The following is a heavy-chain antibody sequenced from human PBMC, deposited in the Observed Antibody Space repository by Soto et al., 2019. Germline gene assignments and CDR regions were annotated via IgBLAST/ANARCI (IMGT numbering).Heavy chain of an antibody. CDR2: IIPIFGTA. D-gene: IGHD3-22*01. J-gene: IGHJ6*02. Sequence: QVQLVQSGAEVKKPGSSVKVSCKASGGTFSSYAISWVRQAPGQGLEWMGGIIPIFGTANYAQKLQGRVTSTADESTSTAYMELSSLRSEETGVYYCARGTYYDSSESGGMDVWGQGTTVPVSS. V-gene: IGHV1-69*12. CDR1: GGTFSSYA. CDR3: ARGTYYDSSESGGMDV.